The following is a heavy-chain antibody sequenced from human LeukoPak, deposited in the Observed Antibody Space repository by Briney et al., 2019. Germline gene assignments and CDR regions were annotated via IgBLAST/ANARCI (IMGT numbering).Heavy chain of an antibody. CDR1: GGSFFGSH. CDR3: ARDPTTVVTLPYYFDF. Sequence: SETLSLTCAVSGGSFFGSHWNWIRQSPEKGLEWIGETNHSGRTNYNPSLKSRVTISVATSKSQFFLKLTSVTAADTAVYYCARDPTTVVTLPYYFDFWGQGTLVTVSA. J-gene: IGHJ4*02. CDR2: TNHSGRT. D-gene: IGHD4-23*01. V-gene: IGHV4-34*01.